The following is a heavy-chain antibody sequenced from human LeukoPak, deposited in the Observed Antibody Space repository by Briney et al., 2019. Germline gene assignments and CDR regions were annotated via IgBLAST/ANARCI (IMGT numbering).Heavy chain of an antibody. CDR2: IIPIFGTA. J-gene: IGHJ3*02. CDR1: GGTFSSYA. V-gene: IGHV1-69*05. D-gene: IGHD2-21*01. CDR3: AREYPGRLGDAFDI. Sequence: SVKVSCEASGGTFSSYAISWVRQAPGQGLEWMGGIIPIFGTANYAQKFQGRVTITTDESTSTAYMELSSLRSEDTAVYYCAREYPGRLGDAFDIWGQGTMVTVSS.